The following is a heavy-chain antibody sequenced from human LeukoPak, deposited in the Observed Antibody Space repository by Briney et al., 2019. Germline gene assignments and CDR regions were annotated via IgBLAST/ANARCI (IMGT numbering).Heavy chain of an antibody. CDR1: GGSISRSSYY. Sequence: PSETLSLTCTVSGGSISRSSYYWGSIRQPPGKGLERIGSIYDTGSTYYNPSLRSRVTMSVDTSKNQFSLKLSSVTAADTAVYYCAREKCSGGSCYSGYYYYYYMDVWGKGITVTVSS. CDR2: IYDTGST. J-gene: IGHJ6*03. V-gene: IGHV4-39*01. CDR3: AREKCSGGSCYSGYYYYYYMDV. D-gene: IGHD2-15*01.